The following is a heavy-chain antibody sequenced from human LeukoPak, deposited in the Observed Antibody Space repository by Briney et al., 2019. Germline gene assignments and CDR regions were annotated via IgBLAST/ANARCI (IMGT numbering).Heavy chain of an antibody. CDR2: ISSSSSYI. CDR3: ARVGYGGNSGEGY. J-gene: IGHJ4*02. D-gene: IGHD4-23*01. V-gene: IGHV3-21*01. CDR1: GFTFSSYS. Sequence: PGGSLRLSCAASGFTFSSYSMNWVRQAPGKGLEWASSISSSSSYIYYADSVKGRFTISRDNAKNSLYLQMNSLRAEDTAVYYCARVGYGGNSGEGYWGQGTLVTVSS.